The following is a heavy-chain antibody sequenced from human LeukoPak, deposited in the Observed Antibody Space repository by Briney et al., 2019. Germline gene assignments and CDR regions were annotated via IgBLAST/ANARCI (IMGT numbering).Heavy chain of an antibody. CDR1: GFTFSKYL. V-gene: IGHV3-74*01. CDR3: ATKQWLAPPPDS. D-gene: IGHD6-19*01. CDR2: INTDGTVT. J-gene: IGHJ4*02. Sequence: GGSLRLSCAASGFTFSKYLMLWVRQAPGKGLESVSRINTDGTVTTYADSVKGRFTVSRDNADNTMFLQMNSVRDEDTAVYYCATKQWLAPPPDSWGQGTPVTVSS.